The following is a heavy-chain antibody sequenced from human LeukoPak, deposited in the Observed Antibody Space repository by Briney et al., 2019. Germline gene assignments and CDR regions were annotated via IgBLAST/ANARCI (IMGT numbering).Heavy chain of an antibody. J-gene: IGHJ4*02. CDR1: GFTFSTYA. CDR2: LTGSGGST. Sequence: GGSLRLSCAASGFTFSTYAMSWVRQAPGKGLEWVSALTGSGGSTYYADSVKGRFTISRDNSKKTLFLQMNSLRAEDTAVYYCAKDLAPVAYWGQGALVTVSS. V-gene: IGHV3-23*01. CDR3: AKDLAPVAY. D-gene: IGHD2-2*01.